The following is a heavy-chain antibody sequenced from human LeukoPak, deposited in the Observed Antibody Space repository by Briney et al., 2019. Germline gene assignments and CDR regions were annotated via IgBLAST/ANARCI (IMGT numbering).Heavy chain of an antibody. Sequence: GGSLRLSCAASGFTFSSYGMHWVRQAPGKGLEWVATTSHDDSNKNYADSVKGRFTISRDNSRNTLYLQMNNLRPEDTAIYYCAKDWGTEFASGSSYLDYWGLGTLVTVSS. V-gene: IGHV3-30*18. CDR1: GFTFSSYG. D-gene: IGHD3-10*01. CDR2: TSHDDSNK. CDR3: AKDWGTEFASGSSYLDY. J-gene: IGHJ4*02.